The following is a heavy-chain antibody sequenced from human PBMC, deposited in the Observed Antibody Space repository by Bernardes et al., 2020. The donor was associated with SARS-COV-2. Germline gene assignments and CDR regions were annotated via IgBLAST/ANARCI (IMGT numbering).Heavy chain of an antibody. V-gene: IGHV4-61*02. CDR3: ARGYQTDWFDP. CDR1: GGSISSGSYY. J-gene: IGHJ5*02. CDR2: IYASGSI. Sequence: SEPLSLTCSVSGGSISSGSYYWSWIRQPAGMGLKWIGRIYASGSINYNPSLKSRVTISVDMSKNQFSLTLTSFTAADTAIYYCARGYQTDWFDPWGQGTLVTVSS. D-gene: IGHD2-2*01.